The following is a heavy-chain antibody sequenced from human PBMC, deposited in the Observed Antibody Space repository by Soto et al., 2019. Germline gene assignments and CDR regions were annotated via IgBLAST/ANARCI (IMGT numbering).Heavy chain of an antibody. CDR1: GGSISTTAYY. CDR3: ARDPHAGVDY. CDR2: IYYSGTT. J-gene: IGHJ4*02. V-gene: IGHV4-39*02. Sequence: SETLSLTCTVSGGSISTTAYYWGWIRQPPGKGLEWIGGIYYSGTTYYNPSLRSRVTISVYTSKEQFSLNLSSVTAADTAVYYCARDPHAGVDYWGQGTLVTVSS.